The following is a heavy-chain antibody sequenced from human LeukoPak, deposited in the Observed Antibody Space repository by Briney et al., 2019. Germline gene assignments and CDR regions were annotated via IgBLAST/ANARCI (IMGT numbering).Heavy chain of an antibody. V-gene: IGHV3-30*02. J-gene: IGHJ6*03. CDR1: GFTFSSYG. Sequence: PGGSLRLSCDASGFTFSSYGMHWVRQAPGKGLEWVAFIRYDGGNKYYADSVKGRFTISRDNSKNTLYLQMNSLRAEDTAKYYCAKDLTYSYYLYMDVWGKGTTVTVSS. CDR2: IRYDGGNK. CDR3: AKDLTYSYYLYMDV.